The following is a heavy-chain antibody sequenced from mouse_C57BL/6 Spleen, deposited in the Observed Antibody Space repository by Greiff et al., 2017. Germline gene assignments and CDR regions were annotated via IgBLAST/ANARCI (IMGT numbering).Heavy chain of an antibody. Sequence: QVQLQQPGAELVRPGSSVKLSCKASGYTFTSYWMHWVKQRPIQGLEWIGNIDPSDSETHYNQKFKDKATLTVDKSSSTAYMQLSSLTSEDSAVYYCARGARLPLDYWGQGTTLTVSS. CDR3: ARGARLPLDY. CDR1: GYTFTSYW. V-gene: IGHV1-52*01. CDR2: IDPSDSET. J-gene: IGHJ2*01. D-gene: IGHD2-2*01.